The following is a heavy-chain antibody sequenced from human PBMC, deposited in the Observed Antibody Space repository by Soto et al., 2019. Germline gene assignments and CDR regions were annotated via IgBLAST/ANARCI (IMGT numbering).Heavy chain of an antibody. Sequence: ASVKVFCKASGYTFTSYDINWVRQATGQGLEWMGWMNPNSGNTGYAQKFQGRVTMTRNTSISTAYMELSSLRSEDTAVYYCARDMTTVTTPRYYYGMDVWGQGTTVTVSS. J-gene: IGHJ6*02. CDR3: ARDMTTVTTPRYYYGMDV. CDR1: GYTFTSYD. D-gene: IGHD4-4*01. V-gene: IGHV1-8*01. CDR2: MNPNSGNT.